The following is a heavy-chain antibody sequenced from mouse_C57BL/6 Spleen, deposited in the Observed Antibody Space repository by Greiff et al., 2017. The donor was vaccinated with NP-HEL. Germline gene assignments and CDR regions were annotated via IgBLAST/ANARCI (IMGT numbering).Heavy chain of an antibody. CDR2: IYPGSGST. CDR3: ARSPFYYGSSYWYFDV. CDR1: GYTFTSYW. J-gene: IGHJ1*03. D-gene: IGHD1-1*01. V-gene: IGHV1-55*01. Sequence: QVQLQQPGAELVKPGASVKMSCKASGYTFTSYWITWVKQRPGQGLEWIGDIYPGSGSTNYNEKFKSKATLTVDPSSSTAYMQLSSLTSEDAAVYYCARSPFYYGSSYWYFDVWGTGTTVTVSS.